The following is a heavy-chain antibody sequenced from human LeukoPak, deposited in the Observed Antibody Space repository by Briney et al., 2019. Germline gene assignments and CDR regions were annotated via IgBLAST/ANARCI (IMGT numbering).Heavy chain of an antibody. CDR2: ISYDGSNK. Sequence: PGGSLRLSCAASGFTFSSYGMHWVRQAPGKGLEWVAVISYDGSNKYYADSVKGRFTISRGNSKNTLYLQMNSLRAEDTAVYYCARDSSRRDGYNIFDYWGQGTLVTVSS. J-gene: IGHJ4*02. D-gene: IGHD5-24*01. V-gene: IGHV3-30*03. CDR3: ARDSSRRDGYNIFDY. CDR1: GFTFSSYG.